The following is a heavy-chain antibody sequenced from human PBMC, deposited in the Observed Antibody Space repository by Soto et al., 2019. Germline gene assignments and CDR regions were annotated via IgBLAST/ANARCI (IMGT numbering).Heavy chain of an antibody. V-gene: IGHV3-33*01. Sequence: QVQLVESGGGVVQPGRSLRLSCAAFGFTFSSYGMHWVRPAPGKGLGWVAVIWYDGSHKYYADSVKGRFTISRNNSQRTLYLQMNSLRAEDTAVYYSARGGSSGGYHGDCDIWGQGTMV. J-gene: IGHJ3*02. CDR2: IWYDGSHK. D-gene: IGHD6-19*01. CDR3: ARGGSSGGYHGDCDI. CDR1: GFTFSSYG.